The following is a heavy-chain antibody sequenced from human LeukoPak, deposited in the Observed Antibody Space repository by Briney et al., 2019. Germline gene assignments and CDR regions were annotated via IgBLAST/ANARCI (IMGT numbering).Heavy chain of an antibody. V-gene: IGHV3-23*01. CDR3: AKDLWGSIPDYFDY. CDR2: ISGGGGRT. J-gene: IGHJ4*02. Sequence: PGGSLRLSCAASGFTFSSYWMSWVRQAPGKGLEWVSGISGGGGRTYYADSVKGRFTISRDNSKNTLFLQIDSLRAEDTAIYYCAKDLWGSIPDYFDYWGQGTLVTVSS. CDR1: GFTFSSYW. D-gene: IGHD3-10*01.